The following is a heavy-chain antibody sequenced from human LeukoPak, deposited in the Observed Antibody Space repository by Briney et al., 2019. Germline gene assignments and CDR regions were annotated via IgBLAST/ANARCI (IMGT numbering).Heavy chain of an antibody. D-gene: IGHD3-9*01. Sequence: GGSLRLSCAASGFTFSSYGMHWVRQAPGKGLDWVAVIPYFGSNKYYADSVKGRFTISRDNSKNTLYLQMNSLRAEDTAVYYCAKGENYDILTGYDYWGQGTLVTVSS. CDR2: IPYFGSNK. CDR1: GFTFSSYG. CDR3: AKGENYDILTGYDY. J-gene: IGHJ4*02. V-gene: IGHV3-30*18.